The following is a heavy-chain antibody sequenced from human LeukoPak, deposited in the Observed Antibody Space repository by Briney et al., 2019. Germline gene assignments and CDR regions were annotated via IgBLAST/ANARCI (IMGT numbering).Heavy chain of an antibody. J-gene: IGHJ4*02. CDR1: GFTFSSYW. Sequence: GGSLRLSCAASGFTFSSYWMSWVRQAPGKGLEWVANIKQDGSGKYYVDSVKGRFTISRDNAKNSLYLQMNSLRAEDTAVYYCARAVLGDYFDYWGRGTLVTVSS. V-gene: IGHV3-7*01. CDR3: ARAVLGDYFDY. D-gene: IGHD5/OR15-5a*01. CDR2: IKQDGSGK.